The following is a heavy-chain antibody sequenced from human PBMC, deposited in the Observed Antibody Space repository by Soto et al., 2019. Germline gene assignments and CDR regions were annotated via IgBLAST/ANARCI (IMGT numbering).Heavy chain of an antibody. CDR1: GYTFTSYY. CDR2: INPSGGST. Sequence: QVQLVQSGAEAKKPGASVTVSCTASGYTFTSYYIHWVRQAPGQGLEWMGIINPSGGSTSYAQKFQGRVTMTRDTSTSTVYMEVSGLRSEDTAVYYCARDQEPSTLYYDYYYMDVWGKGTTVTVSS. V-gene: IGHV1-46*03. CDR3: ARDQEPSTLYYDYYYMDV. J-gene: IGHJ6*03.